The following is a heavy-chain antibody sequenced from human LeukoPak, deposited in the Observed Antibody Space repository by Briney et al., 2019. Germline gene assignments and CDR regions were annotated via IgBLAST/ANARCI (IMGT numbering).Heavy chain of an antibody. D-gene: IGHD6-19*01. J-gene: IGHJ4*02. CDR1: GGSISSYY. V-gene: IGHV4-59*01. CDR3: ARDLGGSGWYFFDY. Sequence: YPSETLSLTCTVSGGSISSYYWSWIRQPPGKGLEWIGYIYYSGSTNYNPSLKSRVTISVDTSKNQFSLKLSSVTAADTAVYYCARDLGGSGWYFFDYWGQGTLVTVSS. CDR2: IYYSGST.